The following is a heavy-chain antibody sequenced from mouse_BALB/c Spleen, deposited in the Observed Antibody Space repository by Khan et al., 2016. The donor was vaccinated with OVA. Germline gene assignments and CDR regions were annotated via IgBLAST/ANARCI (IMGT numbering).Heavy chain of an antibody. D-gene: IGHD4-1*01. CDR3: SSELGRYYAMDY. CDR1: GYSITRDYA. J-gene: IGHJ4*01. Sequence: EVQLQESGPGLVKPSQSLSLTCTVTGYSITRDYAWNWIRQFPGNKLEWMVYISTSGSTTYNPSLKSRISITRDKSKNRFFLQLNSVTTEDTATYYCSSELGRYYAMDYWGQGTSVTVSS. V-gene: IGHV3-2*02. CDR2: ISTSGST.